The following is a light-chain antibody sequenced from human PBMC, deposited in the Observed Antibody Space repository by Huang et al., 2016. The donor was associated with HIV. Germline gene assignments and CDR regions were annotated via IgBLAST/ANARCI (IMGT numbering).Light chain of an antibody. V-gene: IGKV3-15*01. CDR3: HQYNNWPPAWT. CDR1: QSIGDN. Sequence: EIVVTQSPATVSVSPGERATLSCRASQSIGDNVAWYQQKPGQAPKLRLYGASMRATGSPARFSGSGSGTEFTLTISSLQSEDFAVYYCHQYNNWPPAWTFGQGTKVEIK. CDR2: GAS. J-gene: IGKJ1*01.